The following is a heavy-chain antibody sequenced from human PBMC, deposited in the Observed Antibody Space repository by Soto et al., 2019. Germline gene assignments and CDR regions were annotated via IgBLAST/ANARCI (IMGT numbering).Heavy chain of an antibody. D-gene: IGHD6-13*01. V-gene: IGHV4-39*02. CDR3: ATTGGIAVGGSFGH. CDR2: FFSGST. CDR1: GASISSRSSY. J-gene: IGHJ5*02. Sequence: QVQLQASGPGLVKPSETLSLTCIVSGASISSRSSYWVWVRQPPGKGLEWVGTFFSGSTYSNPSLRSRVTISVDTSKHHFSLRLRSVAAEDSSIYYCATTGGIAVGGSFGHWGQGTLVTVSS.